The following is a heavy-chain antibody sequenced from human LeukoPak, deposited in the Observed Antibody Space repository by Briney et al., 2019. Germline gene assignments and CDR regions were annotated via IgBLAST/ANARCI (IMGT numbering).Heavy chain of an antibody. D-gene: IGHD6-13*01. V-gene: IGHV4-61*05. J-gene: IGHJ5*02. CDR2: IYYSGST. Sequence: SETLSLTCTVSGGSISSSSYYWGWIRQPPGKGLEWIGYIYYSGSTNYNPSLKSRVTISVDTSKNQFSLKLSSVTAADTAVYYCARYSSSSFDPWGQGTLVTVSS. CDR3: ARYSSSSFDP. CDR1: GGSISSSSYY.